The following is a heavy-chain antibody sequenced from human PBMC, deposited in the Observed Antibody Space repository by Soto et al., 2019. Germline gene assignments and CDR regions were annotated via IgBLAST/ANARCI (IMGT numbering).Heavy chain of an antibody. Sequence: GGSLRLSCAASGFTFSTYGMNWVRQAPGKGLEWLSSISDSGHYIYYADSVKGRFTISRDNAKNSLFLQMNSLRGEDTAVYFCAKELVNSGWTYFDYWGQGTLVTVSS. CDR1: GFTFSTYG. CDR2: ISDSGHYI. J-gene: IGHJ4*02. CDR3: AKELVNSGWTYFDY. D-gene: IGHD6-19*01. V-gene: IGHV3-21*01.